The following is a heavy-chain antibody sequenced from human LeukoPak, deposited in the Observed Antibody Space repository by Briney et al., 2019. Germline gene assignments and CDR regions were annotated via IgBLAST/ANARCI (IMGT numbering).Heavy chain of an antibody. CDR3: ARDFSGEFDY. D-gene: IGHD3-10*01. V-gene: IGHV3-7*01. CDR1: GFTFSSYS. CDR2: IKQDGSEK. J-gene: IGHJ4*02. Sequence: GGSLRLSCAASGFTFSSYSMNWVRQAPGKGLEWVANIKQDGSEKYYVDSVKGRFTISRDNAKNSLYLQMNSLRAEDTAVYYCARDFSGEFDYWGQGTLVTVSS.